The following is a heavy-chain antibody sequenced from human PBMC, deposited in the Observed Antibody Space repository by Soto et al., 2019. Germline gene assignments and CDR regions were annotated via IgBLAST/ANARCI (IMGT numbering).Heavy chain of an antibody. CDR3: AKDRITMVLLAGEYFQH. CDR1: GFTFSSYA. V-gene: IGHV3-23*01. J-gene: IGHJ1*01. CDR2: ISGSGGST. D-gene: IGHD3-10*01. Sequence: GGSMRLSCAASGFTFSSYAMSWVRQAPGKGLEWVSAISGSGGSTYYADSVKGRFTISRDNSKNTLYLQMNSLRAEDTAVYYCAKDRITMVLLAGEYFQHWGQGTLVTVSS.